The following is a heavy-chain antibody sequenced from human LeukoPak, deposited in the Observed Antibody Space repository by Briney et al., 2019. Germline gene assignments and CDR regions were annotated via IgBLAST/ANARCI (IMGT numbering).Heavy chain of an antibody. J-gene: IGHJ5*02. D-gene: IGHD4-23*01. CDR3: AHRAGGGGSVWFDH. CDR2: IYWDDDE. V-gene: IGHV2-5*02. Sequence: SGPTLVHPTPPLTLACTYSGFARSTTGVGVGWIRQPPGKALEWLALIYWDDDERYSPSLKSRLAITKDTSKNQVVLAMTSMGGVDTATYYCAHRAGGGGSVWFDHWGQGTLVTVSS. CDR1: GFARSTTGVG.